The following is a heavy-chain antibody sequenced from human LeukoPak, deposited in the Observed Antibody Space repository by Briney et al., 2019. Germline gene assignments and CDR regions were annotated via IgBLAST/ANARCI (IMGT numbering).Heavy chain of an antibody. Sequence: GGSLRLSCVASGFTFSSSCMNWVRQAPGKGLEWVSVIYSGGSTYYADSVKGRFTISRDNSKNTLYLQMNSLRAEDTAVYYCSSGIAVAGQIDYWGQGTLVTVSS. CDR1: GFTFSSSC. CDR3: SSGIAVAGQIDY. CDR2: IYSGGST. J-gene: IGHJ4*02. D-gene: IGHD6-19*01. V-gene: IGHV3-53*01.